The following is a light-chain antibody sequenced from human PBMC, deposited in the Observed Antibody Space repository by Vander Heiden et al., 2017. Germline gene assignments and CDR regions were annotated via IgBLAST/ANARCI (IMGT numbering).Light chain of an antibody. CDR2: GND. J-gene: IGLJ2*01. CDR1: SSNIGAGYD. CDR3: QSYDTSRSGYVI. Sequence: QSVLTQPPSVSGAPGQRVTISCTGSSSNIGAGYDVHWYQQLPGAAPRLLIYGNDNRPSGVPDRFSGSKSGTSGALAITGLQAEDEADYYCQSYDTSRSGYVIFGGGTRLTVL. V-gene: IGLV1-40*01.